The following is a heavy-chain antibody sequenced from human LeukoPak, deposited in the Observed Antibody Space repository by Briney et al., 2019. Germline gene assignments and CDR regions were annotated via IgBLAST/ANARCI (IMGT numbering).Heavy chain of an antibody. CDR1: GFTFSSYA. CDR2: ISGSGGST. V-gene: IGHV3-23*01. CDR3: AKSPLEWLPYYFDY. Sequence: PGGSLRLSCAASGFTFSSYAMSWVRQAPGKGLEWVSAISGSGGSTYYADSVKGRFTSSRDNSKNTLYLQMTSLRAEDTAVYYCAKSPLEWLPYYFDYWGQGTLVTVSS. D-gene: IGHD3-3*01. J-gene: IGHJ4*02.